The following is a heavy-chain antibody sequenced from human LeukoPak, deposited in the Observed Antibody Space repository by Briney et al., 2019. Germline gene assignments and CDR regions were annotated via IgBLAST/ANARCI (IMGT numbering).Heavy chain of an antibody. CDR3: ASGSTSLEYFDY. CDR2: ISSSGSTI. V-gene: IGHV3-11*04. CDR1: GFTVSSNY. Sequence: GGSLRLSCAASGFTVSSNYMSWVRQAPGKGLEWVSYISSSGSTIYYADSVKGRFTISRDNAKNSLYLQMNSLRAEDTAAYYCASGSTSLEYFDYWGQGTLVTVSS. D-gene: IGHD2-2*01. J-gene: IGHJ4*02.